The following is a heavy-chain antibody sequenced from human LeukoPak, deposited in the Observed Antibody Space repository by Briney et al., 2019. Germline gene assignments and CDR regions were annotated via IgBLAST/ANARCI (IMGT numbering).Heavy chain of an antibody. CDR3: AKRVAVAVYGMDV. J-gene: IGHJ6*02. CDR1: GFTFSNYA. D-gene: IGHD6-19*01. V-gene: IGHV3-23*01. CDR2: ISGGGGSS. Sequence: GGSLRLSCAASGFTFSNYALSWVRQAPGKGLEWVSGISGGGGSSDYADSVKGRFTISRDNSKNTLYLQMNSLRAEDTAVYYCAKRVAVAVYGMDVWGQGTTVTVSS.